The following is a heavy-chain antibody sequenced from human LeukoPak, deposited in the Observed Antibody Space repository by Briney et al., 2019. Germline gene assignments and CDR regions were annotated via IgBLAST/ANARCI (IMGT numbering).Heavy chain of an antibody. D-gene: IGHD2-15*01. CDR3: SCLNDDYYYYIDV. Sequence: PGGSLRLSCAASGFTFSSYWMSWVRQAPGKGLEWVANIKQDGSEKYYVDSVKGRFTISRDNAKNSLYLQMNSLRAEDAAVYYCSCLNDDYYYYIDVWGKGTTVTVSS. V-gene: IGHV3-7*01. CDR1: GFTFSSYW. CDR2: IKQDGSEK. J-gene: IGHJ6*03.